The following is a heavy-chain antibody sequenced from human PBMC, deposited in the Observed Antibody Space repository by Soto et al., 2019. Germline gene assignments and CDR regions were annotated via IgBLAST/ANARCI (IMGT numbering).Heavy chain of an antibody. CDR2: ISSSSSYI. V-gene: IGHV3-21*01. D-gene: IGHD5-12*01. CDR3: ASDSQVARYYYYGMDV. J-gene: IGHJ6*02. CDR1: GFTFSSYS. Sequence: EVQLVESGGGLVKPGGSLRLSCAASGFTFSSYSMNWVRQAPGKGLEWVSSISSSSSYIFYADSVKGRFTISRDNAKNSLYLQMNSLIAEDTAVYYCASDSQVARYYYYGMDVWGQGTTVTVSS.